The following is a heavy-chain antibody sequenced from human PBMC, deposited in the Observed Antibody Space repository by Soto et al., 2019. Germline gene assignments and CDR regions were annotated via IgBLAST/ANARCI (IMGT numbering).Heavy chain of an antibody. D-gene: IGHD3-22*01. CDR1: CYTFTIYC. Sequence: ASVNVSFKASCYTFTIYCIILGLDSPVQWLGVMGVSSDYNVNTNYAQKLQGRVTMTTDTSTSTAYMELRSLRSDDTALYYCARGHRKYDSSGYYFFFKRNDDFDIWGQGKLVNVSS. CDR3: ARGHRKYDSSGYYFFFKRNDDFDI. V-gene: IGHV1-18*01. J-gene: IGHJ3*02. CDR2: SSDYNVNT.